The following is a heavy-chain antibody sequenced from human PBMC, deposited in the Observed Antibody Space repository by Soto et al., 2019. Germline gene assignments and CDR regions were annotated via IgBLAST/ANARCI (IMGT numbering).Heavy chain of an antibody. CDR3: AKGGGSYYSHPRIDH. Sequence: QVQLVESGGGVVQPGRSLRLSCAASGFTFSTYGMHWVRQAPGKGLEWVAVMSYDGSNKYYADSVRGRFTISRDNSKNTLYLPMNSLRGEDTAVYYGAKGGGSYYSHPRIDHCGQGTLLTVSS. D-gene: IGHD1-26*01. CDR1: GFTFSTYG. J-gene: IGHJ4*02. CDR2: MSYDGSNK. V-gene: IGHV3-30*18.